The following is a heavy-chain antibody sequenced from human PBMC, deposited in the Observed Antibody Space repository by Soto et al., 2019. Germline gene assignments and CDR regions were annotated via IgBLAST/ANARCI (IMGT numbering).Heavy chain of an antibody. V-gene: IGHV3-23*01. CDR1: GFSFSTYA. Sequence: EVQLLESGGGLVQPGGSLRLSCAASGFSFSTYAMTWVRQAPGKGLEWVSTITPSGGNTYYADSVKVRFTITRDNSENSLFVHMNGLRAEDTAVYYCGGRYCPNGVCYTNFYYYMDIWGEGTSVTVSS. J-gene: IGHJ6*03. CDR3: GGRYCPNGVCYTNFYYYMDI. D-gene: IGHD2-8*01. CDR2: ITPSGGNT.